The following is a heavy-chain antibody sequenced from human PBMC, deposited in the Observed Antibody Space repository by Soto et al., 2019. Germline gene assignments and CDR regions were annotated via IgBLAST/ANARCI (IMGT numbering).Heavy chain of an antibody. Sequence: GGSLRLSCAASGFTFSSYAMSWVRQAPGKGLEWVSTISSNSAYIYYTDALRGRFTISRDNAKNSLHLQMNSLRAEDTAVYYCTRDASRDSSARGWFDPWGPGTLVTVSS. D-gene: IGHD6-13*01. CDR2: ISSNSAYI. CDR3: TRDASRDSSARGWFDP. J-gene: IGHJ5*02. V-gene: IGHV3-21*01. CDR1: GFTFSSYA.